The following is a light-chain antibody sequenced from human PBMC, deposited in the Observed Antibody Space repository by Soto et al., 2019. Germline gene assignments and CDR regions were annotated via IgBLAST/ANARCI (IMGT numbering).Light chain of an antibody. CDR1: QTVSSYY. CDR2: GAS. CDR3: QQYGSLGT. V-gene: IGKV3-20*01. J-gene: IGKJ1*01. Sequence: ESVLSQSPGTVSLSPGERATLSCMASQTVSSYYLAWCQQKPGQAPRLLIYGASNRATGIPDRFSGSGSGTDFTLTVSSLEPEDFAVYYCQQYGSLGTFGQGTKVDI.